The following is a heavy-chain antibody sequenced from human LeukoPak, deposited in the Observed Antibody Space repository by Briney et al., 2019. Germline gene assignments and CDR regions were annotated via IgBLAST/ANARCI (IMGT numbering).Heavy chain of an antibody. CDR3: AKLAPYYYDSSFDY. Sequence: GGSLRLSCAASGFTFDDYGMSWVRQAPGKGLEWVSGINWNGGSTGYADSVKGRFTISRDNAKNSLYLQMNSLRAEDTAVYYCAKLAPYYYDSSFDYWGQGTLVTVSS. CDR2: INWNGGST. D-gene: IGHD3-22*01. CDR1: GFTFDDYG. J-gene: IGHJ4*02. V-gene: IGHV3-20*04.